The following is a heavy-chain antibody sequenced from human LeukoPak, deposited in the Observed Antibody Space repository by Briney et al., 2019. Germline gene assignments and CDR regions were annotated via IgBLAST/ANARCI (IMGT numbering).Heavy chain of an antibody. V-gene: IGHV3-30*04. D-gene: IGHD6-19*01. CDR1: GFTFSSFA. Sequence: GGSLRLSCAASGFTFSSFAMHWVRQAPGKGLEWVAVISYDGSNKYYADSVKGRFTISRDNSKNTLYLQMSSLRAEDTAIYYCVKDVVGDQWLEDVDFWGQGTLVTVSS. J-gene: IGHJ4*02. CDR2: ISYDGSNK. CDR3: VKDVVGDQWLEDVDF.